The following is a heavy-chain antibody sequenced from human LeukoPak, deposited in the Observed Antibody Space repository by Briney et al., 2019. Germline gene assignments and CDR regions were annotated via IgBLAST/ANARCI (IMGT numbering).Heavy chain of an antibody. Sequence: PGGSLRLSCTASGFTLGGHDMHWVRQTTGDGLEWVAAVSAGHHAFYAGSVKGRFTVSREDAKNSLYLQMNSLRAGGTAVYYCVREARGYHYTYFHYWGQGSLVTVSS. CDR2: VSAGHHA. CDR1: GFTLGGHD. CDR3: VREARGYHYTYFHY. J-gene: IGHJ4*02. V-gene: IGHV3-13*01. D-gene: IGHD5-18*01.